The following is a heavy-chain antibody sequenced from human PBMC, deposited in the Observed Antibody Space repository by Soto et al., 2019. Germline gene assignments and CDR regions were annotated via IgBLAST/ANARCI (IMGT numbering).Heavy chain of an antibody. J-gene: IGHJ4*02. D-gene: IGHD6-19*01. V-gene: IGHV1-3*05. CDR3: ARAVAVPADFDY. CDR2: INAGNGNT. CDR1: GNTFTGYA. Sequence: VQVVQSGAEEKKPGASEKVSCTASGNTFTGYAMHWVRQAPGQRLEWMGWINAGNGNTKYSQKFQGRVTITRDTSASTAYMELSSLRSEDTAVYYCARAVAVPADFDYWRQGTLVTVSS.